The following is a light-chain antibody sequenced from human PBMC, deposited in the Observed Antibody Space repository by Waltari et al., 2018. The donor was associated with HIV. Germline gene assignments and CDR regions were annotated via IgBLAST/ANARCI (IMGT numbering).Light chain of an antibody. Sequence: VLTQSPGSLSLSLGIRVSLPCRASQSVGSSSLAWYQQIPGQAPSLLIYATSTRATGIPDRFGGSGSGTDFTLTINRLEPEDSAVYYCQQYGTPPYTFGQGAKVEIK. CDR1: QSVGSSS. CDR3: QQYGTPPYT. J-gene: IGKJ2*01. CDR2: ATS. V-gene: IGKV3-20*01.